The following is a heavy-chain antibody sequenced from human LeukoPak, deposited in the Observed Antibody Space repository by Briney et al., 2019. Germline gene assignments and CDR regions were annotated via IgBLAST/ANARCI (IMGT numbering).Heavy chain of an antibody. J-gene: IGHJ4*02. D-gene: IGHD6-19*01. Sequence: GESLKISCKGSGYNFSLYWIAWVRQMPGKGLECMGIIQPGDSDTRYSPSFQGQVTISADKSISAAYLQWSSLKASDTAMYYWARRSVSGWYEVDYWGQGTLVTVSS. CDR2: IQPGDSDT. V-gene: IGHV5-51*01. CDR3: ARRSVSGWYEVDY. CDR1: GYNFSLYW.